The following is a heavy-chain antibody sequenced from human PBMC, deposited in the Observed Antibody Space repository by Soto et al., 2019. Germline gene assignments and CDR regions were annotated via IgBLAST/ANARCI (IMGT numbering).Heavy chain of an antibody. V-gene: IGHV4-59*02. CDR3: ALGGYNYGRPLDF. CDR1: GGSVSSYH. CDR2: IYHSGKT. D-gene: IGHD5-18*01. Sequence: PSETLSLTCSVSGGSVSSYHCNWIRQAPGKGLEWLGYIYHSGKTFCNPALTGRVSMSLDTSKNQFSLTLNSVTAADTGLYFCALGGYNYGRPLDFWGQGTLVTVSS. J-gene: IGHJ4*02.